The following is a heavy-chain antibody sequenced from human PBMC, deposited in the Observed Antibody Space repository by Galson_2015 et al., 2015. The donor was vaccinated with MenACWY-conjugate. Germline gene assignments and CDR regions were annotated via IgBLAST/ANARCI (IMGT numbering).Heavy chain of an antibody. V-gene: IGHV2-5*02. CDR1: GFSLTSGEG. CDR3: AHRRTEVTNAFDI. D-gene: IGHD4-17*01. J-gene: IGHJ3*02. CDR2: IYWDDDK. Sequence: PALVKPTQTLTLTCTFSGFSLTSGEGVGWIRQPPGQALEWLALIYWDDDKRYSPSVKTRVTITKDTSKNQVVLTMTNMDPVDTGTYYCAHRRTEVTNAFDIWGQGTMVTVSS.